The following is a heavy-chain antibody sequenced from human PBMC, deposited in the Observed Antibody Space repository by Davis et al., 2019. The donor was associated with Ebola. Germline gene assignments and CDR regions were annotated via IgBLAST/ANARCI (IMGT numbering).Heavy chain of an antibody. CDR1: GFTFSSYW. V-gene: IGHV3-7*01. D-gene: IGHD3-10*01. Sequence: GGSLKISCAASGFTFSSYWMSWVRQAPGKGLEWVANIKQDGSEKYYADSVKGRFTISRDNSKNTLYLQMNSLRAEDTAVYYCARDAGIWFGELLHNPDHFDYWGQGTLVTVSS. J-gene: IGHJ4*02. CDR2: IKQDGSEK. CDR3: ARDAGIWFGELLHNPDHFDY.